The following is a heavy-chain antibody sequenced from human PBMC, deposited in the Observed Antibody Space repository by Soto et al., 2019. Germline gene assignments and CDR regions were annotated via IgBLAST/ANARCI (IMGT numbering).Heavy chain of an antibody. CDR2: ISAYNGNT. CDR3: ARAAHCSSTSCYAGY. V-gene: IGHV1-18*01. CDR1: GYTFTSYG. D-gene: IGHD2-2*01. Sequence: ASVKVSCKASGYTFTSYGISWVRQAPGQGLEWMGWISAYNGNTNYAQKLQGRVTMTTDTSTSTAYMELRSLRSDDTAVYYCARAAHCSSTSCYAGYWGQGTLVTVSS. J-gene: IGHJ4*02.